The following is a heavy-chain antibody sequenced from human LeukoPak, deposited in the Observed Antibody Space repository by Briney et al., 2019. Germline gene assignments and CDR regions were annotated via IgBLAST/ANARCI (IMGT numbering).Heavy chain of an antibody. CDR1: GCRFTIHW. V-gene: IGHV5-51*01. J-gene: IGHJ4*02. CDR3: ARLYRTTSPLDY. D-gene: IGHD1-26*01. Sequence: GXXXKISCKGSGCRFTIHWIAWGRQMPGKGLEGMGIIYPGDSDTRYSPSFQGQVTISAEKSRKTTYLQWSSLKASDTAMYYCARLYRTTSPLDYWGQGTLVTVSS. CDR2: IYPGDSDT.